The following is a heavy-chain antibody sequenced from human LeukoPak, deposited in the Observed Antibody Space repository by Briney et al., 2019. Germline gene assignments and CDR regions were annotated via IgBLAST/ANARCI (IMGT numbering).Heavy chain of an antibody. CDR2: ISGSGSNT. CDR1: GFTFSSYA. D-gene: IGHD3-22*01. J-gene: IGHJ4*02. CDR3: ARGPPYYYDSSGYLDY. V-gene: IGHV3-23*01. Sequence: PGGSLRLSCAASGFTFSSYAMTWVRQAPGKGLEWVSGISGSGSNTYYANSVKGRFTISRDNSKKTLYLQMNSLRAEDTAVYYCARGPPYYYDSSGYLDYWGQGTLVTVSS.